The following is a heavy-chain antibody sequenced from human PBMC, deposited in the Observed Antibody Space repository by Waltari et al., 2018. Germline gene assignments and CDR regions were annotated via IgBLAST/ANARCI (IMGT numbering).Heavy chain of an antibody. J-gene: IGHJ4*02. CDR1: GFHFSSYA. V-gene: IGHV3-23*04. CDR2: ISGSGGST. D-gene: IGHD3-22*01. Sequence: EVQLVESGGGLVQPGGSLRLSCAASGFHFSSYALSWVLHAPGKGLEWVSAISGSGGSTYYADSVKGRFTISRDNSKNTLYLQMNSLRAEDTAVYYCAKLKTSVVVVIIAYWGQGTLVTVSS. CDR3: AKLKTSVVVVIIAY.